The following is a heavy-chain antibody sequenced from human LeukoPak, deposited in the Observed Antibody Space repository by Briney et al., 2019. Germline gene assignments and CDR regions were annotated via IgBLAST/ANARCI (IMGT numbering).Heavy chain of an antibody. CDR3: ARMDRVTPYYFDI. CDR2: FSYSGST. D-gene: IGHD2-21*02. V-gene: IGHV4-59*01. Sequence: PSETLSLTCSVSGVSISGYYWIWIRQPPAKGLEWMGYFSYSGSTRYNPSLKSRVTMSVDTPKNQFSLRLISVAAADTAVYYCARMDRVTPYYFDIWGQGTLVTVSS. CDR1: GVSISGYY. J-gene: IGHJ4*02.